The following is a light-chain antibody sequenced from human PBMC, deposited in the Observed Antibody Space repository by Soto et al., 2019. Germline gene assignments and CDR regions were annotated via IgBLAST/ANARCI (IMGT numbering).Light chain of an antibody. Sequence: QSVLTQPASVSGSPGQSITISCTGTSSDIGGYDFVSWYQQHPAKAPRLIISEVTNRPSGVSNRFSGSKSGNTASLTISGLQVEDEADYFCSSFTSRDTLVFGGGTMVTVL. J-gene: IGLJ3*02. V-gene: IGLV2-14*01. CDR2: EVT. CDR3: SSFTSRDTLV. CDR1: SSDIGGYDF.